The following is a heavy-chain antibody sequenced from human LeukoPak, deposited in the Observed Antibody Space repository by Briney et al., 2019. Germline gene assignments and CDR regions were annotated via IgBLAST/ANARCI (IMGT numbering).Heavy chain of an antibody. V-gene: IGHV4-4*02. Sequence: SETLSLTCAVSGGSISSSNWWSWVRQPPGKGLEWIGEIYHSGSTNYNPSLKSRVTISVDTSTNQFSLKLSSVTAADTAVYYCAKSTYYYDTFVNAFDIWGQGTMVTVSS. CDR2: IYHSGST. J-gene: IGHJ3*02. D-gene: IGHD3-22*01. CDR3: AKSTYYYDTFVNAFDI. CDR1: GGSISSSNW.